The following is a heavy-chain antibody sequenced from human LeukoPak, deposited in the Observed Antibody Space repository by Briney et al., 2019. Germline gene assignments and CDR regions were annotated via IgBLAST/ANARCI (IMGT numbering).Heavy chain of an antibody. V-gene: IGHV3-7*01. CDR3: ARDRYGGTDY. J-gene: IGHJ4*02. D-gene: IGHD4-23*01. CDR1: GFTFSSYW. CDR2: IKQDGSEK. Sequence: GGSLLLSCAASGFTFSSYWMSWVRQPPGKGLEGVANIKQDGSEKYYVDSVKGRFTISRDNAKNSLYLQMNSLRAEDTAVYYCARDRYGGTDYWGQGTLVTVSS.